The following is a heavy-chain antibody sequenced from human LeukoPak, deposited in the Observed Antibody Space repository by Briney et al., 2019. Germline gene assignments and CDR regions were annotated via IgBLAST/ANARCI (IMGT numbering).Heavy chain of an antibody. D-gene: IGHD3-22*01. Sequence: GGSLRLSCAASGFTFDDYGMSWVRQAPGKGLEWVSGINWNGGSTGYADSVKGRFTISRDNARNSLYLQMNSLRAEGTALYYCASLPGYYDSSGYYPWGQGTLVTVSS. J-gene: IGHJ5*02. CDR1: GFTFDDYG. CDR2: INWNGGST. CDR3: ASLPGYYDSSGYYP. V-gene: IGHV3-20*04.